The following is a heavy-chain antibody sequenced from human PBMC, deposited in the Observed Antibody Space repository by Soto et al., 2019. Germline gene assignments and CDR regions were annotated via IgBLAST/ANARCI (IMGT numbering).Heavy chain of an antibody. CDR1: GGSTSSYY. D-gene: IGHD3-9*01. J-gene: IGHJ6*03. CDR2: IYYSGST. CDR3: ARGAADYDILTGYSYYYYMDV. Sequence: SETLSLTCTVSGGSTSSYYWSWIRQPPGKGLEWIGYIYYSGSTNYNPSLKSRVTISVDTSKNQFSLKLSSVTAADTAVYYCARGAADYDILTGYSYYYYMDVWGKGTTVTVSS. V-gene: IGHV4-59*01.